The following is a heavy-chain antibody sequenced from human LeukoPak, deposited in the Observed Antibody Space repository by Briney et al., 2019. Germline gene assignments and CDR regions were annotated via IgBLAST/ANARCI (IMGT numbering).Heavy chain of an antibody. V-gene: IGHV4-4*07. CDR2: IYTSGST. Sequence: LETLSLTCTVSGGSISSYYWSWIRQPAGKGLEWIGRIYTSGSTNYNPSLKSRVTMSVDTSKNQFSLKLSSVTAADTAVYYCARDYPHYDFWSGYYREVNYFDYWGQGTLVTVSS. J-gene: IGHJ4*02. CDR3: ARDYPHYDFWSGYYREVNYFDY. CDR1: GGSISSYY. D-gene: IGHD3-3*01.